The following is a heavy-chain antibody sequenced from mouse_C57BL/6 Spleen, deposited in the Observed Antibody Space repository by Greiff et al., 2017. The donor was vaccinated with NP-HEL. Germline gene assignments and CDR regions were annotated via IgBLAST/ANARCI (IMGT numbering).Heavy chain of an antibody. CDR1: GFTFSDYG. J-gene: IGHJ1*03. CDR3: ARGGDYYGSRWYFDD. D-gene: IGHD1-1*01. CDR2: ISSGSSTI. V-gene: IGHV5-17*01. Sequence: EVQLVESGGGLVKPGGSLKLSCAASGFTFSDYGMHWVRQAPEKGLEWVAYISSGSSTIYYADTVKGRFTISRDNAKNTLFLQMTSLRSEDTAMYYWARGGDYYGSRWYFDDWGTGTTVTVSS.